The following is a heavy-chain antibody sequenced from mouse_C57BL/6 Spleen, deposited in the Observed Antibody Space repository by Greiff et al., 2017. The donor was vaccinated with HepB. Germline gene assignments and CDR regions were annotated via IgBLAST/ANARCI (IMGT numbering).Heavy chain of an antibody. V-gene: IGHV1-69*01. CDR3: ARRGQGYAMDY. D-gene: IGHD3-3*01. J-gene: IGHJ4*01. CDR2: IDPSDSYP. Sequence: QVQLQQPGAELVMPGASVKLSCKASGYTFTSYWMHWVKQRPGQGLEWIGEIDPSDSYPNYNQKFKGKSTLTVDKSSSTAYMQLSSLTSEDSAVYHCARRGQGYAMDYWGQGTSVTVSS. CDR1: GYTFTSYW.